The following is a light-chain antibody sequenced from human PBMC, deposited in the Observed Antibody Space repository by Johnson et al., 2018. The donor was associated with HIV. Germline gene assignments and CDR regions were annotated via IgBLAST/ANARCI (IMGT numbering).Light chain of an antibody. V-gene: IGLV1-51*01. CDR2: DNN. J-gene: IGLJ1*01. CDR1: NSNIGNNY. CDR3: ETWDSSLSGYYV. Sequence: QSVLTQPPSVSAAPGQKVTISCSGSNSNIGNNYVSWYQQLPGTAPKLLIYDNNKRPSGIPDRFSGSKSGTSATLGITGLQTGDEADYYCETWDSSLSGYYVFGTGTKLTF.